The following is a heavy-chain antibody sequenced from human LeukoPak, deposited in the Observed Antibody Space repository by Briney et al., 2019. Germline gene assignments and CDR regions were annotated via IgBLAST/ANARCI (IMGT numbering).Heavy chain of an antibody. J-gene: IGHJ6*03. V-gene: IGHV3-48*01. D-gene: IGHD3-9*01. CDR1: GFTFSTYS. CDR3: ARDRGQTGYYWSYYYYMDV. CDR2: ISSGTSTI. Sequence: PGGSLRLSCAASGFTFSTYSMNWVRQAPGKGLEWVSYISSGTSTIYYADSVKGRFTISRDNAKNSVYLQMNSLRAEDTAVYYCARDRGQTGYYWSYYYYMDVWGKGTTVTVSS.